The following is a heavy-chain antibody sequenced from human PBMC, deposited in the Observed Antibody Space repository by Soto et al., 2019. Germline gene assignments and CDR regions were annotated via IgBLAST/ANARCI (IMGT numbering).Heavy chain of an antibody. D-gene: IGHD6-19*01. J-gene: IGHJ6*02. CDR1: GFTFSSYG. CDR3: ARVAVAGRDYGMDV. CDR2: TSYDGSNK. Sequence: QVQLVESGGGVVQPGRSLRLSCAASGFTFSSYGMHWVRQAPGKGLEWVAVTSYDGSNKYYADSVKGRFTISRDNSKNTLYLQMNSLRAEDTAVYYCARVAVAGRDYGMDVWGQGTTVTVSS. V-gene: IGHV3-30*03.